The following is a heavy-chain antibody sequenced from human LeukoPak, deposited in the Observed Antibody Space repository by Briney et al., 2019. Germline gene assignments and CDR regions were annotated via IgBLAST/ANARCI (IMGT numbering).Heavy chain of an antibody. Sequence: SETLSLTCAVYGGSFSGYYWFWIRQPPGKGLEWIGEINHSGSTNYNPSLKSRVTISVDTSKNQLSLRLSSVTAADTAVYYCARGVTTVTDNGYGMDVWGQGTTVTVSS. J-gene: IGHJ6*02. CDR1: GGSFSGYY. V-gene: IGHV4-34*01. D-gene: IGHD4-17*01. CDR3: ARGVTTVTDNGYGMDV. CDR2: INHSGST.